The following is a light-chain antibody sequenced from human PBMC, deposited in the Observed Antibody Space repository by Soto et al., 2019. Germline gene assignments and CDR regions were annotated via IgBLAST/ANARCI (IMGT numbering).Light chain of an antibody. J-gene: IGKJ1*01. CDR3: EQYGSSPRT. CDR1: QSVSSNY. CDR2: GIS. Sequence: EIVLTQFPVTLSXXXXXXXXXXXRASQSVSSNYFAWYQQKPGQAPRLLIYGISIRATGIPDRFSGSGSGTDFTLTISRLEPEDFAVYYCEQYGSSPRTFGQGTKVDIK. V-gene: IGKV3-20*01.